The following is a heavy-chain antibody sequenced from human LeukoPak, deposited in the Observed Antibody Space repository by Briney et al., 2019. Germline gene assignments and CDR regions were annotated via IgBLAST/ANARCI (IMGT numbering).Heavy chain of an antibody. CDR3: ARNYDFWSGLYAFDI. D-gene: IGHD3-3*01. V-gene: IGHV3-30*03. Sequence: GGSLRLSCAASGFTFSSYGMHWVRQAPGKGLEWEEVISYDGSNKYYADSAKGRFTISRDNSKNTLYLQMNSLRSDDTAVYYCARNYDFWSGLYAFDISGQGTMVTVSS. CDR1: GFTFSSYG. J-gene: IGHJ3*02. CDR2: ISYDGSNK.